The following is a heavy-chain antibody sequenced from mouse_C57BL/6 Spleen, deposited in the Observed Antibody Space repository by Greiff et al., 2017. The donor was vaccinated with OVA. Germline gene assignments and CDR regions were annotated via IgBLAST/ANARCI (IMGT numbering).Heavy chain of an antibody. V-gene: IGHV5-16*02. CDR2: INYDGSST. CDR3: ARRRDYGSSSYAMDY. CDR1: GFTFSDYY. J-gene: IGHJ4*01. D-gene: IGHD1-1*01. Sequence: EVQRVESEGGLVQPGSSMKLSCTASGFTFSDYYMAWVRQVPEKGLEWVANINYDGSSTYYLDSLKSRFIISRDNAKNILYLQMSSLKSEDTATYYCARRRDYGSSSYAMDYWGQGTSVTVSS.